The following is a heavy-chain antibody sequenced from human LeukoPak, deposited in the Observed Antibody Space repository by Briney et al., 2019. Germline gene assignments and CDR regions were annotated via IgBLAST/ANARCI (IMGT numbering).Heavy chain of an antibody. V-gene: IGHV4-39*01. CDR1: GDSISSSSYY. CDR2: IYYSGTT. Sequence: SETLSLTCTVSGDSISSSSYYWGWIRQPPGKGLEWIGNIYYSGTTHYNPSLKSRVTISVDTSKNQFSLKLSSVTAADTAVYYCATEKEAHSSWDYWGQGTLVTVSS. CDR3: ATEKEAHSSWDY. J-gene: IGHJ4*02.